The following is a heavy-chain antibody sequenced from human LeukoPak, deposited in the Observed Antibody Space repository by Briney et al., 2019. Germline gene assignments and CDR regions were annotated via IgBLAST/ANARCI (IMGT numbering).Heavy chain of an antibody. CDR1: GGTVSSYT. D-gene: IGHD1-1*01. CDR2: IIPILGIA. J-gene: IGHJ4*02. V-gene: IGHV1-69*02. CDR3: GGSGSLDGGY. Sequence: EASVKVSCKASGGTVSSYTISWVRQAPGQELEWMGRIIPILGIANYPPNFQGRVTITADKSTSTAYMELSSLRSEDTAVYYCGGSGSLDGGYWGQGTLVTVSS.